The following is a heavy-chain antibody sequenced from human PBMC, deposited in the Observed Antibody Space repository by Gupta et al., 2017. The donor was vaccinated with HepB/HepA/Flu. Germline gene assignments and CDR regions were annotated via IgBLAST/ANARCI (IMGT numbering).Heavy chain of an antibody. J-gene: IGHJ6*03. Sequence: EVQLVESGGGLFQPGGSLRLSCAASGFTFSSYWMSWVSQAPGKGLEWVANIKQDGSEKYYVDSGKGRFTISRDNAKNSLYLQMNSLRAEDTAVYYCARDQSKIVVVPAAIRRSYYYYYMDVWGKGTTVTVSS. D-gene: IGHD2-2*02. CDR2: IKQDGSEK. CDR1: GFTFSSYW. CDR3: ARDQSKIVVVPAAIRRSYYYYYMDV. V-gene: IGHV3-7*01.